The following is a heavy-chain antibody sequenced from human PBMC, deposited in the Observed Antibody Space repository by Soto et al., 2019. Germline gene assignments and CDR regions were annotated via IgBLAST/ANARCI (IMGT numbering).Heavy chain of an antibody. CDR1: GGCISSYY. J-gene: IGHJ5*02. CDR2: IYYSGST. CDR3: ARGLPRLRLAARPYNWFDP. D-gene: IGHD6-6*01. V-gene: IGHV4-59*01. Sequence: LELLCLTCTVSGGCISSYYLSWIRKTPGKGLEWIGYIYYSGSTNYNPSLKSRVTISVDTSKNQFSLKLSSVTAADTAVYYCARGLPRLRLAARPYNWFDPWGQGTLVTVSS.